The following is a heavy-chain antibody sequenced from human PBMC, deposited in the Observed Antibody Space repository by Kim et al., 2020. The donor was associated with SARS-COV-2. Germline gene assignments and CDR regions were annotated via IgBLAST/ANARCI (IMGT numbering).Heavy chain of an antibody. CDR3: ARGAYSGYDPDQDYYYYRMDV. V-gene: IGHV3-21*01. Sequence: GGSLRLSCAASGFTFSSYSMNWVRQAPGKGLEWVSSISSSSSYIYYADSVKGRFTISRDNAKNSLYLQMNSLRAEDTAVYYCARGAYSGYDPDQDYYYYRMDVWGQGTRVTVSS. D-gene: IGHD5-12*01. CDR2: ISSSSSYI. CDR1: GFTFSSYS. J-gene: IGHJ6*02.